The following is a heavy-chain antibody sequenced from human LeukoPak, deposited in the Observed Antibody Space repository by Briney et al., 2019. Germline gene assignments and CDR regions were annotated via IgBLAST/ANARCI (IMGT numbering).Heavy chain of an antibody. D-gene: IGHD3-10*01. CDR1: GGSISSFY. Sequence: PSETLSLTCTVSGGSISSFYWSWIRQPPGKGLEWIGYIYYDGSTNYNPSLKRRVTMSVDTSKNHFSLKLSSVTAADTAVYYCARDGSGRFYHWFDPWGQGTLVTVSS. J-gene: IGHJ5*02. CDR3: ARDGSGRFYHWFDP. V-gene: IGHV4-59*12. CDR2: IYYDGST.